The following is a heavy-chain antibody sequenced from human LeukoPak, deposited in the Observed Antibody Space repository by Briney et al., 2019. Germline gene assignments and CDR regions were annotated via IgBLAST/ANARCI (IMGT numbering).Heavy chain of an antibody. CDR3: ARGRPESGG. CDR2: LNPSSGGT. J-gene: IGHJ4*02. CDR1: GYTLTELS. V-gene: IGHV1-2*02. D-gene: IGHD1-26*01. Sequence: ASVKVSCKVSGYTLTELSMHWVRQAPGKGLEWMGWLNPSSGGTNYAQKFQGRITMTRDTSITTVYMELSSLRSDDTAMYYCARGRPESGGWGQGTLVTVSS.